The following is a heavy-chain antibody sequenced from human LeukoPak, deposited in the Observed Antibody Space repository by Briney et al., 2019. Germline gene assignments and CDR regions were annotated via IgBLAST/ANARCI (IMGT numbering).Heavy chain of an antibody. CDR2: IYSGVNT. J-gene: IGHJ4*02. CDR1: GFTVSSNS. CDR3: ARRAGEYSHPYDY. Sequence: GGSLRPSCTVSGFTVSSNSWSWVRQAPGKGLEWVSFIYSGVNTHYSDSVKGRFTISRDNSKNTLYLQMNSLRAEDTAIYYCARRAGEYSHPYDYWGQGTLVTVSS. V-gene: IGHV3-53*01. D-gene: IGHD2-15*01.